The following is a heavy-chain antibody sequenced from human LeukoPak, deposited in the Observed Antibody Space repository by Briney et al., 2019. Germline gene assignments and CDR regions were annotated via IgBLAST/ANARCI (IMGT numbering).Heavy chain of an antibody. CDR3: ARIDGDSDAFDI. CDR2: MNPNSGNT. D-gene: IGHD4-17*01. V-gene: IGHV1-8*01. CDR1: GYTFTSYD. Sequence: ASVKVSCKASGYTFTSYDINWVRQATGQGLEWMGWMNPNSGNTGYAQKFQGRVTMTRDTSISTAYMELSRLRSDDTAVYYCARIDGDSDAFDIWGQGTMVTVSS. J-gene: IGHJ3*02.